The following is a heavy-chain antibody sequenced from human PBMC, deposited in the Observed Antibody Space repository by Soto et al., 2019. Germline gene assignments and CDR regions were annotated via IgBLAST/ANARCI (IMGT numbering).Heavy chain of an antibody. D-gene: IGHD2-8*01. CDR2: ISDSGSHI. CDR1: GFTFSSYE. V-gene: IGHV3-48*03. Sequence: PGGSLRLSCAASGFTFSSYEMIWVRQAPGKGLEWVSYISDSGSHIYYADSVKGRFTISRDNAKNLLYLQMNSLRAEDTALYYCVRGGYASASRGDYWGQGTLVTVSS. J-gene: IGHJ4*02. CDR3: VRGGYASASRGDY.